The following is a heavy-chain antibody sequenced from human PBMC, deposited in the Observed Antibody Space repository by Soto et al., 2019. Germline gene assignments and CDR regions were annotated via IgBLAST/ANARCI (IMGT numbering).Heavy chain of an antibody. CDR1: GFTVSSKY. V-gene: IGHV3-66*01. J-gene: IGHJ6*04. CDR3: ARDDVLCDGGRCYRIHLDV. D-gene: IGHD2-15*01. Sequence: EVQLVESGGGLVQPGGSLRLSCAASGFTVSSKYMTWVRQAPGKGLEWVSLIQRGGTTYYADSVKGRLTISRDTSENTLNLQMDRQRVEDTADYYCARDDVLCDGGRCYRIHLDVWGKGTTVTVSS. CDR2: IQRGGTT.